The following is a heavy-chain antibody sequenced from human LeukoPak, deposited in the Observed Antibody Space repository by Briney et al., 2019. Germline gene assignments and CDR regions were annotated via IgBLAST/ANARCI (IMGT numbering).Heavy chain of an antibody. Sequence: SETLSLTCTVSGGSISSGDYYWSWIRQPPGKGLEWIGYIYYSGSTYYNPPLKTRVTISVDTSKNQFSLKLSSVTAADTAVYYCARTVGVYDFWSGQPYYFDYWGQGTLVTVSS. V-gene: IGHV4-30-4*08. J-gene: IGHJ4*02. CDR1: GGSISSGDYY. CDR3: ARTVGVYDFWSGQPYYFDY. D-gene: IGHD3-3*01. CDR2: IYYSGST.